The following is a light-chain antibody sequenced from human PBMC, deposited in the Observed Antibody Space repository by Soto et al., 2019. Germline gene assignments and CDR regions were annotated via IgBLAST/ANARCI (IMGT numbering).Light chain of an antibody. CDR1: QSVSSSY. CDR3: KHYDTSPHT. CDR2: GAS. V-gene: IGKV3-20*01. J-gene: IGKJ2*01. Sequence: EIVLTQSPGTLSLSPGEGATLSCRASQSVSSSYLAWYQQRPGQAPRLLLYGASSRVTGTPDRFSGSGSGTDFTLTISSLEPEAFAVYYCKHYDTSPHTFGQWPKVEI.